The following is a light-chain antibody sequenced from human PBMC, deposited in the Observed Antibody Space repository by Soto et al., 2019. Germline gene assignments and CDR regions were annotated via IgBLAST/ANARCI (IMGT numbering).Light chain of an antibody. V-gene: IGKV3-11*01. Sequence: EILMTQSPVTLSVSPGERATLSCRASQSVSSNLAWYQQKPGQAPRLLIYGASNRAAGIPARFSGSGSETDFTLTISDVEPEDFAVYYCHQRQSWPRTFGQGTKVDIK. CDR1: QSVSSN. CDR3: HQRQSWPRT. J-gene: IGKJ1*01. CDR2: GAS.